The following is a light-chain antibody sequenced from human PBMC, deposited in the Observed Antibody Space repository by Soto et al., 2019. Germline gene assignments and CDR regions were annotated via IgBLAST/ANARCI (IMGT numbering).Light chain of an antibody. CDR1: SSDVDDYRY. CDR2: DGT. V-gene: IGLV2-11*01. Sequence: QSALVQLSSVCGSPGQLLTISCTGASSDVDDYRYVSWYQQYPGKAPKLVIYDGTKRPSGVPDRFSGSNSGNTASLTISGLQAEDEADYYCCSYVTTPEIFGTGTKVTVL. CDR3: CSYVTTPEI. J-gene: IGLJ1*01.